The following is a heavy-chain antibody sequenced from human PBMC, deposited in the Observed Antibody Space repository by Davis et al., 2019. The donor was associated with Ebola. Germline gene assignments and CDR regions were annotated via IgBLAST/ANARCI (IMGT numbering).Heavy chain of an antibody. Sequence: GESLKISCAASGFTFSSYGMHWVRQAPGKGLEWVAVIWYNGSNKYYADSVKGRFTISRDNSKNTLYLQMNSLRAEDTAVYYCARTSGGYGKLFDYWGQGTLVTVSS. D-gene: IGHD5-12*01. J-gene: IGHJ4*02. CDR1: GFTFSSYG. CDR3: ARTSGGYGKLFDY. V-gene: IGHV3-33*01. CDR2: IWYNGSNK.